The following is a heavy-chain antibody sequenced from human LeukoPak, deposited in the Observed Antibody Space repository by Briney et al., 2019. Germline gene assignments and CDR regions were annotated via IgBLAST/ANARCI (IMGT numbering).Heavy chain of an antibody. CDR1: GFTFDDYA. V-gene: IGHV3-9*03. CDR2: ISWNSGSI. D-gene: IGHD6-6*01. CDR3: AKGLVGSSIADFFDY. J-gene: IGHJ4*02. Sequence: PGRSLRLSSAASGFTFDDYAMHWVRQAPGKGLEWVSGISWNSGSIGYADSVKGRFTISRDNAKNSLYLQMNSLRGEDMALYYCAKGLVGSSIADFFDYWGQGILVTVSS.